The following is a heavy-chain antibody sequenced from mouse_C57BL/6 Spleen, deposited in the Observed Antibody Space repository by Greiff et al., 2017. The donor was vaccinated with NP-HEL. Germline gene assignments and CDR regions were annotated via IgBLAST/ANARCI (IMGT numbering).Heavy chain of an antibody. Sequence: VHVKQSGAELVRPGASVKLSCTASGFNIKDYYMHWVKQRPEQGLEWIGRIDPEDGDTEYAPKFQGKATMTADTSSNTAYMQLSSLTSEDTAVYYCTRILRQAFDYWGQGTTLTVSS. J-gene: IGHJ2*01. CDR3: TRILRQAFDY. CDR2: IDPEDGDT. CDR1: GFNIKDYY. V-gene: IGHV14-1*01. D-gene: IGHD1-2*01.